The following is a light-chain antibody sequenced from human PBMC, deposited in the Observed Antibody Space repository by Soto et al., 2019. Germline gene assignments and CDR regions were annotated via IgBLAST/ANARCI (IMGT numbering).Light chain of an antibody. CDR1: SSNIGSSS. Sequence: QSVLTQPPSASGTPGQRVTISCSGSSSNIGSSSANWYQQLPGTAPKLLIYNNNQWPSGVPDRFSGSKSGTSASLAISGLQSEDEADYYCAAWDVSLNGLYVFGTGTKLTVL. CDR2: NNN. CDR3: AAWDVSLNGLYV. V-gene: IGLV1-44*01. J-gene: IGLJ1*01.